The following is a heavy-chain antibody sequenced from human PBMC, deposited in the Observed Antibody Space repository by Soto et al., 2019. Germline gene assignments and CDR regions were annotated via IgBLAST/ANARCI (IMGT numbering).Heavy chain of an antibody. V-gene: IGHV1-2*02. CDR1: GYTFAGYY. CDR2: INPNSGVT. J-gene: IGHJ5*02. Sequence: ASVKVSCKASGYTFAGYYIHWVRQARGQGPEWMGWINPNSGVTNYVQKFQGRVTMTRDTSISTAYMELSRLRSDDTAVYYCERDFLLTGYSNCFDPWGQGTLVTVSS. CDR3: ERDFLLTGYSNCFDP. D-gene: IGHD3-9*01.